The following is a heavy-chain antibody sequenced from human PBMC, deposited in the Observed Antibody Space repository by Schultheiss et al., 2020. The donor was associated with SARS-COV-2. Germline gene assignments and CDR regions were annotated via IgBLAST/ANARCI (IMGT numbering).Heavy chain of an antibody. Sequence: GESLKISCVASGFTFSSYGMHWVRQAPGKGLEWVAVIWYDGSNKEYADSVKGRFTISRDNAKNSLYLQMNSLRAEDTAVYYCASRNYDILTGYYSGDDYWGQGTLVTVSS. D-gene: IGHD3-9*01. V-gene: IGHV3-33*03. J-gene: IGHJ4*02. CDR1: GFTFSSYG. CDR3: ASRNYDILTGYYSGDDY. CDR2: IWYDGSNK.